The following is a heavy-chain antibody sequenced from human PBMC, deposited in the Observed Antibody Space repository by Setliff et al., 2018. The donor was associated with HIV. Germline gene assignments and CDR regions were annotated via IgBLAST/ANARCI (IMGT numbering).Heavy chain of an antibody. CDR3: AREIRTVYTGGHYFYGIDV. D-gene: IGHD3-16*01. V-gene: IGHV3-33*08. Sequence: PGGSLRLSCAASGFPFSSYAMHWVRQAPGKGLEWVAIIWYDGSNKYYADSVKGRFTISRENARNSLYLQMNSLRAGDTAVYYCAREIRTVYTGGHYFYGIDVWGQGTAVTVSS. J-gene: IGHJ6*02. CDR2: IWYDGSNK. CDR1: GFPFSSYA.